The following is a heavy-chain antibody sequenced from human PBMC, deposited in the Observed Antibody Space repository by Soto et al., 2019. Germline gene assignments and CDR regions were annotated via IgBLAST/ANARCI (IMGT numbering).Heavy chain of an antibody. D-gene: IGHD5-12*01. V-gene: IGHV4-34*01. Sequence: PSETLSLTCAVYGGSFSGYYWSWVRQPPGKGLEWIGEINHSGSTNYNPSLKSRVTISVDTSKNQFSLKLSSVTAADTAVYYCARDRGDGYNTTFDYWGQGTLVTVS. CDR1: GGSFSGYY. CDR2: INHSGST. J-gene: IGHJ4*02. CDR3: ARDRGDGYNTTFDY.